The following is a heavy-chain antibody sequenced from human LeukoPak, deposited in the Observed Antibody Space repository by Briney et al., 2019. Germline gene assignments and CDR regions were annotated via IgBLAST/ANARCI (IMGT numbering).Heavy chain of an antibody. CDR1: GGSISSGGYY. D-gene: IGHD3-3*01. Sequence: SETLSLTCTVSGGSISSGGYYWSWIRQHPGKGLEWIGYIYYSGSTYYNPSLKSRVTISVDTSKNQFSLKLSSVTAADTAVYYCAKRDYDFWSGHDAFDIWGQGTMVTVSS. J-gene: IGHJ3*02. V-gene: IGHV4-31*03. CDR3: AKRDYDFWSGHDAFDI. CDR2: IYYSGST.